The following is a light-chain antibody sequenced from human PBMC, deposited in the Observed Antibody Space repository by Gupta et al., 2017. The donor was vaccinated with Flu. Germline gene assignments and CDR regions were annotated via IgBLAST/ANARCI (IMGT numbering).Light chain of an antibody. CDR2: LDS. J-gene: IGLJ2*01. CDR3: QVSDSSSDHLVV. Sequence: SYVLTQPPSVSVAPGQTARITCGGNNIGSKSVHWYQQKPGQAPVLLFDLDSGRRSGIPARFSCATYCDTATLITSSGEAGDEADDYGQVSDSSSDHLVVFGGGTKMTVL. CDR1: NIGSKS. V-gene: IGLV3-21*02.